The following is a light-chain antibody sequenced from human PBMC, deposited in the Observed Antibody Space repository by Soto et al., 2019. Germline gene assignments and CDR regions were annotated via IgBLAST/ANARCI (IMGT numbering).Light chain of an antibody. CDR1: SSDVGGYNY. CDR3: SSYTSSSTYV. J-gene: IGLJ1*01. V-gene: IGLV2-14*01. Sequence: QSALTQPASVSGSPGQSIAISCIGSSSDVGGYNYVSWHQQHPGKAPKVVIYDVSNWPSGVSDRFSGSKSGNTASLTISGLQAEDEADYYCSSYTSSSTYVFGTGTKLTVL. CDR2: DVS.